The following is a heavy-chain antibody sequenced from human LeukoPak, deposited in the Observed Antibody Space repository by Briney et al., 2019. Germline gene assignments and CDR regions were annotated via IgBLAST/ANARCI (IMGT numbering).Heavy chain of an antibody. CDR3: ARERGGTGSFYSGYYYYIDV. V-gene: IGHV3-11*04. CDR1: GFTFSDYY. Sequence: PGGSLRLSCAASGFTFSDYYMSWIRQTPGKGLEWVSYISSSGYTTYHADSVKGRFTISRDNAKSSLYLQMNSLRAEDTAVYYCARERGGTGSFYSGYYYYIDVWGKGTTVTVSS. D-gene: IGHD3-22*01. CDR2: ISSSGYTT. J-gene: IGHJ6*03.